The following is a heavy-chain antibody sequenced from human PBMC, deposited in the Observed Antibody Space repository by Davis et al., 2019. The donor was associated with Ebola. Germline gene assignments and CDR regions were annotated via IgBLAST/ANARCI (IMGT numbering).Heavy chain of an antibody. Sequence: PGGSLRLSCAASGFTFSDYYMSWIRQAPGKGLEWVSYISSSSSYTNYADSVKGRFTISRDNAKNSLYLQMNSLKTEDTPVYYCTTDLFREQWLEFDYWGQGTLVTVSS. J-gene: IGHJ4*02. CDR2: ISSSSSYT. CDR1: GFTFSDYY. V-gene: IGHV3-11*05. D-gene: IGHD6-19*01. CDR3: TTDLFREQWLEFDY.